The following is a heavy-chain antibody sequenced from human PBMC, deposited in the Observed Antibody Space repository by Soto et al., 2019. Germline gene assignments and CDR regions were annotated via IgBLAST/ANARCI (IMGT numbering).Heavy chain of an antibody. V-gene: IGHV4-59*08. CDR3: ARQKVATGHYYCGMDV. D-gene: IGHD5-12*01. Sequence: QVQLQESGPGLVKPSETLSLTCTVSGGSISSYYWSWIRQPPGKGLEWIGYIYYSGSTNYNPSLKRRVTISVDTSKNQFSLKLSSVTAADTAVYYCARQKVATGHYYCGMDVWGQGTTVTVSS. CDR2: IYYSGST. J-gene: IGHJ6*02. CDR1: GGSISSYY.